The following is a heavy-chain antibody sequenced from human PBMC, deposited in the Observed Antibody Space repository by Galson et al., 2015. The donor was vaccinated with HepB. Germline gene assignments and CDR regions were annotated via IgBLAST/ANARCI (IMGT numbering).Heavy chain of an antibody. J-gene: IGHJ3*01. CDR3: ARVCGGDCYSRVYAFGV. CDR2: IITNSGKS. Sequence: SVKVSCKASGYTFTNYAINWVRQAPGQGLEWMGWIITNSGKSTYAQGFTGRFVFSLDTSVSTAYLQISRLKAEDTAVYYCARVCGGDCYSRVYAFGVWGQGTMVTVSS. CDR1: GYTFTNYA. V-gene: IGHV7-4-1*02. D-gene: IGHD2-21*02.